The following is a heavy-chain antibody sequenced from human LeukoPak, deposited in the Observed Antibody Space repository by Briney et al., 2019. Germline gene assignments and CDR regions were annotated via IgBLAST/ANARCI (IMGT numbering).Heavy chain of an antibody. CDR1: GGSISSYY. CDR3: ARGLVNLVVVRAARAYYYYYYMDV. J-gene: IGHJ6*03. CDR2: TSHSGST. V-gene: IGHV4-59*12. D-gene: IGHD2-2*01. Sequence: PSETLSLTCTVSGGSISSYYWSWIRQPPGKGLEGIGYTSHSGSTNCNPSLNSQVTISIDTSKNQFSLKLSSVTAADTAVYYCARGLVNLVVVRAARAYYYYYYMDVWGKGTTVTVSS.